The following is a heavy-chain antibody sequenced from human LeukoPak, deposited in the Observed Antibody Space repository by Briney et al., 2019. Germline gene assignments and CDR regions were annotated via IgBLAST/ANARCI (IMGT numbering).Heavy chain of an antibody. D-gene: IGHD6-19*01. J-gene: IGHJ5*02. CDR1: GYSISSGYY. Sequence: PSETLSLTCTVSGYSISSGYYWGWIRQPPGKGLEWIGSIYHSGSTYYNPSLKSRVTISVDTSKNQFSLKLSSVTAADTAVYYCARMRKQWLPTGGWFDPWGQGTLVTVSS. CDR2: IYHSGST. CDR3: ARMRKQWLPTGGWFDP. V-gene: IGHV4-38-2*02.